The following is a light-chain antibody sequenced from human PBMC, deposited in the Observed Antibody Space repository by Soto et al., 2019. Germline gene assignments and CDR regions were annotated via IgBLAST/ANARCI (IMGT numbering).Light chain of an antibody. CDR2: GAS. J-gene: IGKJ1*01. CDR1: QSVSSSY. V-gene: IGKV3-20*01. Sequence: EIVLTQSPGTLSLSPGERATLSCRASQSVSSSYLAWYQQKPGRAPRLLIYGASSRVTGIPDRFSGSGSGTDFTRTISRLEPEDFSVYYCQQYCSSPQWTFGQGTKVEIK. CDR3: QQYCSSPQWT.